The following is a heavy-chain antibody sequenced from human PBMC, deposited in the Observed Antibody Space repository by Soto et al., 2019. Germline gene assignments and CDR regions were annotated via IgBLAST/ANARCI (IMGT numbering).Heavy chain of an antibody. CDR3: AKDHSDFGELFDS. CDR1: GFTFSSFG. Sequence: QVQLVESGGGVVQPGRSLRLSCEASGFTFSSFGIHWVRQATGKGLEWVAVISYDGSNKYYADSVKGRFTTSRDNSKNALHLQLTSLIGDDTAVYYFAKDHSDFGELFDSWGQGTLVTVSS. D-gene: IGHD3-10*01. CDR2: ISYDGSNK. V-gene: IGHV3-30*18. J-gene: IGHJ4*02.